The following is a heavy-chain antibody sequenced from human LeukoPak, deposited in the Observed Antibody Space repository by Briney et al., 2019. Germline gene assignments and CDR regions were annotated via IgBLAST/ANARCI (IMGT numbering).Heavy chain of an antibody. CDR3: AKSIVDCSGGSCYSSDY. CDR1: GFTFSSYA. V-gene: IGHV3-23*01. Sequence: GGSLRLSCAASGFTFSSYAMSWVRQAPGKGLEWVSAISGSGGSTYYADSVKGRFTISRDNSRNTLYLQMNSLRAKDTAVYYCAKSIVDCSGGSCYSSDYWGQGTLVTVSS. J-gene: IGHJ4*02. D-gene: IGHD2-15*01. CDR2: ISGSGGST.